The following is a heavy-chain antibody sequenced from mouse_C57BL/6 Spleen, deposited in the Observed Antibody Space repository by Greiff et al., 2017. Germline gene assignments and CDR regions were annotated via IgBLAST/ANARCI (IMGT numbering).Heavy chain of an antibody. D-gene: IGHD3-2*02. CDR2: IYPGDGDT. V-gene: IGHV1-82*01. CDR1: GYAFSSSW. Sequence: VQLQQSGPELVKPGASVKISCKASGYAFSSSWMNWVKQRPGKGLEWIGRIYPGDGDTNYNGKFKDKATLTADKSSSTAYMQLSSLSSEDSAVYFWSILSAYWGQGTLVTVSA. J-gene: IGHJ3*01. CDR3: SILSAY.